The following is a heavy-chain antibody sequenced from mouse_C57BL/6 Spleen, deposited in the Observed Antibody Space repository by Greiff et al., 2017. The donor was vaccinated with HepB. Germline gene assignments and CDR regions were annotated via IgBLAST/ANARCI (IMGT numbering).Heavy chain of an antibody. J-gene: IGHJ4*01. Sequence: QVQLKESGPGILQPSQTLSLTCSFSGFSLSTFGMGVGWIRQPSGKGLEWLAHIWWDDDKYYNPALKSRLTISKDTSKNQVFLKIANVDTADTATYYCARILLYGNYVDYAMDYWGQGTSVTVSS. V-gene: IGHV8-8*01. CDR3: ARILLYGNYVDYAMDY. CDR1: GFSLSTFGMG. D-gene: IGHD2-1*01. CDR2: IWWDDDK.